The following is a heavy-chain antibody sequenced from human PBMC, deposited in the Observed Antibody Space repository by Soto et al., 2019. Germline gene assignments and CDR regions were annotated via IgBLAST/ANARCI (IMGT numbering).Heavy chain of an antibody. V-gene: IGHV1-46*01. CDR1: GYTFTSYY. J-gene: IGHJ4*02. D-gene: IGHD1-1*01. CDR3: ARDYRVTTTCAPGGK. CDR2: INPSGGSR. Sequence: QVQLVQSGAEVKKPGASVKVSCKASGYTFTSYYMHWVRQAPGQGLEWMGVINPSGGSRTDAKKFQGRVTMTGDTSTSTVYKELSSLTSEDTAVYYCARDYRVTTTCAPGGKWGQGTLVTVSS.